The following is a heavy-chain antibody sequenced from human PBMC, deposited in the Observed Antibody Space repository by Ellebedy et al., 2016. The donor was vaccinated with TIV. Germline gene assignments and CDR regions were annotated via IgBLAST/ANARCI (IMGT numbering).Heavy chain of an antibody. CDR3: TRGGTMGEYKGFDP. J-gene: IGHJ5*02. CDR1: GYTFTNFN. Sequence: AASVKVSCKASGYTFTNFNINWVRQASGQGLEWMGLINPKRGDTVYSQKFQGRVTMTTNTPMNPAYMHLTSLRSEDTAVYFCTRGGTMGEYKGFDPWGRGTLVIVSS. D-gene: IGHD1-1*01. CDR2: INPKRGDT. V-gene: IGHV1-8*01.